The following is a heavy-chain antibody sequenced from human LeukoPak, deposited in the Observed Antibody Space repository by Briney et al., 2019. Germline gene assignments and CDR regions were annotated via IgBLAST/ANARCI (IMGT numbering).Heavy chain of an antibody. CDR2: INHSGST. V-gene: IGHV4-34*01. Sequence: SETLSLTCAVYGGSFSGYYWSWIRQPPGKGLEWIGEINHSGSTNYNPSLKSRVTISVDRSKNQFSLKLSSVTAADTAVYYCARVRYGDYLDYWGQGTLVTVSS. J-gene: IGHJ4*02. CDR1: GGSFSGYY. D-gene: IGHD4-17*01. CDR3: ARVRYGDYLDY.